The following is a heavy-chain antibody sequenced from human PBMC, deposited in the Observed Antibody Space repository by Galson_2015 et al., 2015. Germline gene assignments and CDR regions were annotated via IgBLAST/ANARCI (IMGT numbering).Heavy chain of an antibody. CDR3: ARDIVVVPADNYLTGTTKTHSPFDY. D-gene: IGHD2-2*01. CDR1: GYTFTSYG. CDR2: ISAYNGNT. Sequence: SVKVSCKASGYTFTSYGISWVRQAPGQGLEWMGWISAYNGNTNYAQKLQGRVTMTTDTSTSTAYMELRSLRSDDTAVYYCARDIVVVPADNYLTGTTKTHSPFDYWGQGTLVTVSS. V-gene: IGHV1-18*01. J-gene: IGHJ4*02.